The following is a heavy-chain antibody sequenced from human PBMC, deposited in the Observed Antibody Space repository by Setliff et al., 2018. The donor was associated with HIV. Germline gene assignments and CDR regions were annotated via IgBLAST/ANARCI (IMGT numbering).Heavy chain of an antibody. V-gene: IGHV1-2*02. Sequence: GASVKVSCKTFGYRFTDFYVNWVRQAPGQGLEWMGWINPKSGATKNAQKFQGRVTMTRDTSISTAYMELSRLRSDDTAVYYCARDGYYDSSGYSAFDIWDQGTMVTVSS. CDR2: INPKSGAT. J-gene: IGHJ3*02. D-gene: IGHD3-22*01. CDR3: ARDGYYDSSGYSAFDI. CDR1: GYRFTDFY.